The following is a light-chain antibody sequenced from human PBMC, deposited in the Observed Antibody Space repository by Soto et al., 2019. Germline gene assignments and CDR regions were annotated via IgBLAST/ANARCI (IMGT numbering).Light chain of an antibody. CDR1: SSDVGIYNY. CDR2: EVT. V-gene: IGLV2-14*01. Sequence: QSALTQPASVSGSPGQSIAISCTGSSSDVGIYNYVSWYQQHPGKVPKLIIYEVTNRPSGVSNRFSGSKSGNTASLTISGLQDEEEADYYCSSYKTSSTRVFGTGTKVTV. J-gene: IGLJ1*01. CDR3: SSYKTSSTRV.